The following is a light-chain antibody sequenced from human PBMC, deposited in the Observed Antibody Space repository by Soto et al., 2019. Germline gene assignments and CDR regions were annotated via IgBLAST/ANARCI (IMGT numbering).Light chain of an antibody. Sequence: EIVLTQSPATLSLSPGERATLSCRASQSVSSYLGWYQQKPGQAPRLLIYDTSNRATGIPARFSGSGFGTDFTLTISSLEPEDFAVYYCQQRSTWPLTFGGGTKVEIK. CDR2: DTS. J-gene: IGKJ4*01. V-gene: IGKV3-11*01. CDR1: QSVSSY. CDR3: QQRSTWPLT.